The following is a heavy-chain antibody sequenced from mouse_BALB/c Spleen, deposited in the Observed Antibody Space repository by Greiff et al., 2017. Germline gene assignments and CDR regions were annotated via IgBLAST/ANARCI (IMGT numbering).Heavy chain of an antibody. V-gene: IGHV3-6*02. Sequence: VQLQQSGPGLVKPSQSLSLTCSVTGYSITSGYYWNWIRQFPGNKLEWMGYISYDGSNNYNPSLKNRISITRDTSKNQFFLKLNSVTTEDTATYYCANLLWSMDYWGQGTSVTVSS. CDR2: ISYDGSN. D-gene: IGHD2-1*01. CDR3: ANLLWSMDY. J-gene: IGHJ4*01. CDR1: GYSITSGYY.